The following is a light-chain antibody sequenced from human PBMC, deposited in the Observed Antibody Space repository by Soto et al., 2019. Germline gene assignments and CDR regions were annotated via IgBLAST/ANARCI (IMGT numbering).Light chain of an antibody. CDR1: QSISNF. Sequence: DIQMTQSPSSLSASVGDRVTITCRASQSISNFLNWYQQKPGKAPKLLIRSASSLQSGVPSRFSGSGSGTDFTLSITSLQPEDFATYYCQQSYGAPITFGQGTRREI. CDR3: QQSYGAPIT. CDR2: SAS. J-gene: IGKJ5*01. V-gene: IGKV1-39*01.